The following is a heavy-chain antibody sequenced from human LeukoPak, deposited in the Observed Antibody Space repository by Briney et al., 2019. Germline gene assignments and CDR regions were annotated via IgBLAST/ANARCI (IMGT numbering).Heavy chain of an antibody. CDR1: GFTFSNAW. CDR3: ARDESLLVVISPLDY. Sequence: PGGSLRLSCAASGFTFSNAWMSWVRQAPGKGLEWVGRIKSKTDGGTTDYAAPVKGRFTISRDDSKNTLYLQMNSLRAEDTAVYYCARDESLLVVISPLDYWGQGTLVTVSS. CDR2: IKSKTDGGTT. V-gene: IGHV3-15*01. D-gene: IGHD3-22*01. J-gene: IGHJ4*01.